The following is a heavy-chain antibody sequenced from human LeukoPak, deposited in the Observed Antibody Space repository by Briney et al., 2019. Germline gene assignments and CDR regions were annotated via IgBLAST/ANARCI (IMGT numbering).Heavy chain of an antibody. CDR2: ISSNGGST. D-gene: IGHD4-17*01. V-gene: IGHV3-64*01. Sequence: GGSLRLSCAASGFTFSSYAMHWVRQAPGKGLEYVSAISSNGGSTYYANSVKGRFTISRDNSKNTLYLQMGSLRAEDMAVYYCARGHDYGDYGGPLDYWGQGTLVTVSS. CDR1: GFTFSSYA. CDR3: ARGHDYGDYGGPLDY. J-gene: IGHJ4*02.